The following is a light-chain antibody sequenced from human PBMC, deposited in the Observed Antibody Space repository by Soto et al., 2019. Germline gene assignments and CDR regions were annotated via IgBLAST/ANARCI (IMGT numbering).Light chain of an antibody. CDR1: SSDFGSYNP. J-gene: IGLJ1*01. CDR3: CSYAGTSTPYV. V-gene: IGLV2-23*02. Sequence: QSALTQPASVSGSPGQSITISCTGTSSDFGSYNPVSWYQQHPGKAPKLMIYEVSKRPSGVSNRFSGSKSGNTASLTISGLQAEDEADYYCCSYAGTSTPYVFGTGTKVTVL. CDR2: EVS.